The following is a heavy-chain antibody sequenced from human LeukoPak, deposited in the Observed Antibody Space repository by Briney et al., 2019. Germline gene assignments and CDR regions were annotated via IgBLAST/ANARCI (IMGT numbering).Heavy chain of an antibody. D-gene: IGHD3-10*01. Sequence: GGSLSISCAGSGFTFSTNSINRVPPAPGKGPEWVSYISSSSSTIYYADSVKGRFTISRDNAKNSLCLQMNSLRDEDTAVYYCARGFGELFYWGQGTLVTVSS. CDR2: ISSSSSTI. V-gene: IGHV3-48*02. CDR1: GFTFSTNS. CDR3: ARGFGELFY. J-gene: IGHJ4*02.